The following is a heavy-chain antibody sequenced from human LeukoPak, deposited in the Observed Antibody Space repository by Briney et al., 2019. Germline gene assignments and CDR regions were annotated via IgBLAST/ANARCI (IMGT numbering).Heavy chain of an antibody. J-gene: IGHJ4*02. CDR1: GFDFGSYD. CDR3: ARDLFDY. CDR2: IWLDGSAT. V-gene: IGHV3-33*01. Sequence: PGGSLRLSCAASGFDFGSYDMHWVRQAPGKGLEWVAIIWLDGSATYYGDSVKGRFTVSRDNSNNTLYLQMNSLRVEDTAVYYCARDLFDYWGQGTLVTVSS.